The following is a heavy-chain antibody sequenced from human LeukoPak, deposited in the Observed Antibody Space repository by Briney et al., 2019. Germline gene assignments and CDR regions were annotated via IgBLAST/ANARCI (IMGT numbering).Heavy chain of an antibody. D-gene: IGHD3-22*01. V-gene: IGHV4-39*07. Sequence: SETLSLTCTVSGDSISSYYWSWIRQPPGKGLEWIGSIYYSGSTYYNPSLKSRVTISVDTSKNQFSLKLSSVTAADTAVYYCARDLEEDSSSIWGQGTLVTVSS. J-gene: IGHJ4*02. CDR3: ARDLEEDSSSI. CDR1: GDSISSYY. CDR2: IYYSGST.